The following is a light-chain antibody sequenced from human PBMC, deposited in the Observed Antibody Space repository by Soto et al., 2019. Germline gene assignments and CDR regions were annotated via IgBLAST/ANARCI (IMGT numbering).Light chain of an antibody. Sequence: DIQMTQSTSSLSVSVGDRVTITCRASQTISRALNWYQQKPGQAPKLLIYAASILQSGVPSRFSGSGSGTDFILTITSLQPEDFATYYCQQSYSAPTFGGGTKVDIK. CDR2: AAS. J-gene: IGKJ4*01. CDR1: QTISRA. CDR3: QQSYSAPT. V-gene: IGKV1-39*01.